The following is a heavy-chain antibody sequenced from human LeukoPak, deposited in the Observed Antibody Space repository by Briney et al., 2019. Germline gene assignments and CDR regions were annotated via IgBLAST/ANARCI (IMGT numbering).Heavy chain of an antibody. CDR2: INHSGST. D-gene: IGHD2-21*02. Sequence: TSETLSLTCAVYGGSFSGYYWSWIRQPPGKGLEWLGEINHSGSTNYNPSLKSRVTISVDTSKNQFSLKLSSVTAADTAVYYCASGGFVVVTASARLAYYMDVWGKGTTVTVSS. CDR1: GGSFSGYY. CDR3: ASGGFVVVTASARLAYYMDV. J-gene: IGHJ6*03. V-gene: IGHV4-34*01.